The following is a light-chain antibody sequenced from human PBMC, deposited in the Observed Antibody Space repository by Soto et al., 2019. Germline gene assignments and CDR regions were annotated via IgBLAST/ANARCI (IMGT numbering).Light chain of an antibody. CDR1: QSVSSSC. CDR2: DAS. J-gene: IGKJ1*01. Sequence: EIVLTQSPATLSLSPGERATLSCGASQSVSSSCLAWYQQKPGLAPRLLIYDASSRVTGIPDRFSGSGSGTDFTLTISGLEPEDFAVYYCQQYGSSPPTFGQGTKVEIK. V-gene: IGKV3D-20*01. CDR3: QQYGSSPPT.